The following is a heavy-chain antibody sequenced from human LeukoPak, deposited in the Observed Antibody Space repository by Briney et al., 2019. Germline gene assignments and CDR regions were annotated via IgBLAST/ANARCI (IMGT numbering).Heavy chain of an antibody. V-gene: IGHV3-15*01. D-gene: IGHD2-2*01. J-gene: IGHJ4*02. CDR2: IKSKTDGETT. CDR1: RFTFSNAW. CDR3: TTDPSNSYYFDY. Sequence: GGSLRLSCAASRFTFSNAWMTWVRQAPGKGLEWVGRIKSKTDGETTDYAAPVKGRFTISRDDSKNTLYLQMNSLKTEDTAVYYCTTDPSNSYYFDYWGQGTLVTVSS.